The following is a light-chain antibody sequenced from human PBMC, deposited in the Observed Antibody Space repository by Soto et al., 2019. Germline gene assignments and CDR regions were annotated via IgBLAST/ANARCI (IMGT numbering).Light chain of an antibody. CDR1: SSDVGSYNF. V-gene: IGLV2-23*01. CDR2: EGT. Sequence: QSVLTQPASVSLPPGESITISCSGTSSDVGSYNFVSLYQQHPGKVPPLMTYEGTKPTSGVSNRFSGSKSGNTASLAISGLQAEDEADYYCCSYARGSTYVFGTGTKVTVL. CDR3: CSYARGSTYV. J-gene: IGLJ1*01.